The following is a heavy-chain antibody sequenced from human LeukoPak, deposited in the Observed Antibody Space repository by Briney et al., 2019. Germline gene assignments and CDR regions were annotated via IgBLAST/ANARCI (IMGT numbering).Heavy chain of an antibody. CDR3: AKLAKYFYGWETYYFFEH. V-gene: IGHV3-7*01. CDR1: GFRFTTYW. CDR2: INQDGTEK. D-gene: IGHD3-10*01. J-gene: IGHJ4*02. Sequence: PGGSLRLSCAASGFRFTTYWMSWVRQAPGKGLEWVANINQDGTEKYYVDSVKGRFTISRDNAKNSLYLQMNSLRVEDTAVYYCAKLAKYFYGWETYYFFEHWGQGTPVTASS.